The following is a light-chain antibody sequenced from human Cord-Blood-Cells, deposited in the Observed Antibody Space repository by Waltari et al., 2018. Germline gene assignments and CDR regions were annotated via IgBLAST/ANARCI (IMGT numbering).Light chain of an antibody. J-gene: IGLJ2*01. CDR3: CSSAGSSTLV. CDR1: SSDVGGYNL. CDR2: EGS. Sequence: QSALTQPASVSGSPGQSITISCTGTSSDVGGYNLASWYQQHPGKAPNLMIYEGSKRPSGVSNRFSGSKSGNTASLTISGLQAEDEADYYCCSSAGSSTLVFGGGTKLTVL. V-gene: IGLV2-23*01.